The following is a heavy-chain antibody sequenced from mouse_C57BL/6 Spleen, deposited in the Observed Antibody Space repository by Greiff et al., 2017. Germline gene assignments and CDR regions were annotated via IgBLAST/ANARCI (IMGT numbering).Heavy chain of an antibody. CDR1: GFTFSNYW. Sequence: DVQLQESGGGLVQPGGSMKLSCVASGFTFSNYWMNWVRQSPEKGLEWVAQIRLKSDNYATHYAESVKGRFTISRDDSKSSVYLQMNNLRAEDTGIYYCTEDPYYGSSYGYFDDWGTGTTVTVSS. CDR3: TEDPYYGSSYGYFDD. D-gene: IGHD1-1*01. J-gene: IGHJ1*03. V-gene: IGHV6-3*01. CDR2: IRLKSDNYAT.